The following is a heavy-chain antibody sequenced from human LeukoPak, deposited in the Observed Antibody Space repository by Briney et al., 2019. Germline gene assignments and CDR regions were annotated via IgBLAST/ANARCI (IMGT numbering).Heavy chain of an antibody. CDR3: AREEYSYGQYYFDY. Sequence: ASVKVSCKASGYTFTGYYMHWVRQAPGQGLEWMGWINTNTGNPTYAQGFTGRFVFSLDTSVSTAYLQISSLEAEDTAVYYCAREEYSYGQYYFDYWGQGTLVTVSS. CDR1: GYTFTGYY. V-gene: IGHV7-4-1*02. D-gene: IGHD5-18*01. CDR2: INTNTGNP. J-gene: IGHJ4*02.